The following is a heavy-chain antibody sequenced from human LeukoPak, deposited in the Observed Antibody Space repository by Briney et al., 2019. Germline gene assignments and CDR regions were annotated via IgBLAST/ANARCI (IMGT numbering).Heavy chain of an antibody. D-gene: IGHD3-22*01. V-gene: IGHV3-23*01. CDR3: ARGMKDYYDSSGYYGYFQH. J-gene: IGHJ1*01. CDR2: ISGSGGST. Sequence: TGGSLRLSCAASGFTFSSYAMSWVRQAPGKGLEWVSAISGSGGSTYYADSVKGRFTISRDNSKNTLYLQMNSPRAEDTAVYYCARGMKDYYDSSGYYGYFQHWGQGTLVTVSS. CDR1: GFTFSSYA.